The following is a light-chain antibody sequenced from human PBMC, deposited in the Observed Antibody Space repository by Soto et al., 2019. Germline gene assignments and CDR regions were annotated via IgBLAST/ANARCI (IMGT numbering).Light chain of an antibody. Sequence: DIQMTQSPSSLSVSVGDRVTITCRASHNINNYLNWYQQKPGKAPKLLIYDASNLETGVPSRFSGSGSGTDFTFTISSLQPEDIATYYCQQYGNLLWTFGQGTNVEIK. CDR1: HNINNY. CDR3: QQYGNLLWT. CDR2: DAS. J-gene: IGKJ1*01. V-gene: IGKV1-33*01.